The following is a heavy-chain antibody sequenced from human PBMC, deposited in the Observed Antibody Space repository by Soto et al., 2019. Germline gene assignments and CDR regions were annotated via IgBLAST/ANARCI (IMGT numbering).Heavy chain of an antibody. V-gene: IGHV3-23*01. CDR1: GFTFSSYA. Sequence: GGSLRLSCAASGFTFSSYAMSWVRQAPGKGLEWVSAISGSGGSTYYADSVKGRFTISRDNSKNTLYLQMNSLRAEDTAVYYCANGGGSCYQWPSCVSDYWGQGTLVTVSS. J-gene: IGHJ4*02. D-gene: IGHD2-15*01. CDR2: ISGSGGST. CDR3: ANGGGSCYQWPSCVSDY.